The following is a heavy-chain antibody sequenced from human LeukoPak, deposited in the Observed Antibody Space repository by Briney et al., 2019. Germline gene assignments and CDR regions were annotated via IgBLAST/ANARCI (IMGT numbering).Heavy chain of an antibody. D-gene: IGHD3-9*01. CDR1: GFTFSSYG. Sequence: GGSLRLSCAASGFTFSSYGMHWVRQAPGKGLEWVAVISYDGSNKYYADSVKGRFTISRDNSKNTLYLQMNSLRAEDTAVYYCAKEYDDILAGYSGGSDYWGQGTLVTVSS. J-gene: IGHJ4*02. V-gene: IGHV3-30*18. CDR3: AKEYDDILAGYSGGSDY. CDR2: ISYDGSNK.